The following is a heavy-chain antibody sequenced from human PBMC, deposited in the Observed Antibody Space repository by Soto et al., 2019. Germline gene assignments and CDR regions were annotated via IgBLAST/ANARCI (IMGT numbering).Heavy chain of an antibody. D-gene: IGHD6-13*01. CDR1: GFSLSTDGVG. Sequence: QITLKESGPTLVKPTQTLTLTCTFSGFSLSTDGVGVGWIRQPPGKALEGLGVIYWSDDVRYTTSLESRLTVTKDTSKNEVVMTMTNMDPEDSATYYCAQYTLFTSSWLSRGEYFQHWGQGTVVSVSS. CDR2: IYWSDDV. V-gene: IGHV2-5*01. J-gene: IGHJ1*01. CDR3: AQYTLFTSSWLSRGEYFQH.